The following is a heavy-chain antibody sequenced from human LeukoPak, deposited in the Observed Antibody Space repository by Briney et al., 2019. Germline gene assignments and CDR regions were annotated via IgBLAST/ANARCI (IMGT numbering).Heavy chain of an antibody. V-gene: IGHV3-21*01. D-gene: IGHD3-22*01. CDR1: GFTFSSYS. J-gene: IGHJ4*02. CDR2: ISSSSYI. Sequence: GGSLRLSCAASGFTFSSYSMNWVRQAPGKGLEWVSSISSSSYIYYADSVKGRFTISRDNAKNSLYLQMNSLRAEDTAVYYCARVYSSGYYPIDYWGQGTLVTVSS. CDR3: ARVYSSGYYPIDY.